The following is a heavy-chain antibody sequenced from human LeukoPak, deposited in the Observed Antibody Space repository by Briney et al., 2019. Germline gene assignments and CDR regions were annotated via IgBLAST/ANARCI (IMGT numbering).Heavy chain of an antibody. CDR3: ARETSVLRFLEWLSFDY. Sequence: SETLSLTCTVSGGSISSGSYYWSWIRQPAGKGLEWIGRIYTSGSTNYNPSLKSRVTISVDTSKNQFSLKLSSVTAADTAVYYCARETSVLRFLEWLSFDYWGQGILVTVSS. V-gene: IGHV4-61*02. J-gene: IGHJ4*02. CDR1: GGSISSGSYY. CDR2: IYTSGST. D-gene: IGHD3-3*01.